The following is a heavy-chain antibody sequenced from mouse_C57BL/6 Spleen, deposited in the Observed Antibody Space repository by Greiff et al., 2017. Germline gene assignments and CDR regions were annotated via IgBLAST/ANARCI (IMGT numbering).Heavy chain of an antibody. D-gene: IGHD1-1*01. V-gene: IGHV14-4*01. J-gene: IGHJ2*01. CDR3: TTFYYGSSSLDY. Sequence: VQLQQSGAELVRPGASVKLSCTASGFNIKDDYMHWVKQRPEQGLEWIGWIDPENGDTEYASKFQGKATITADTSSNTAYLQLSSLTSEDTAVYYCTTFYYGSSSLDYWGQGTTLTVSS. CDR1: GFNIKDDY. CDR2: IDPENGDT.